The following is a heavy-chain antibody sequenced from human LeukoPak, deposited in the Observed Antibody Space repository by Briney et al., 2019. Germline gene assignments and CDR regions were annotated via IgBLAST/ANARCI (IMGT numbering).Heavy chain of an antibody. CDR2: ITGSGVYT. CDR1: GFTFNNYA. J-gene: IGHJ4*02. Sequence: QSGGSLRLSCTASGFTFNNYAMAWVRQAPGKGLEWFSAITGSGVYTNYADSVKGRFTISRDNSKNTLYLQMNSLRAEDTAVYYCAKVPAADDYWGQGTLVTVSS. D-gene: IGHD2-2*01. V-gene: IGHV3-23*01. CDR3: AKVPAADDY.